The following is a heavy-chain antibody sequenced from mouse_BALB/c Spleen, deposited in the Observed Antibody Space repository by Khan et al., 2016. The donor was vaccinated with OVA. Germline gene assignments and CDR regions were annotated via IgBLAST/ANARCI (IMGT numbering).Heavy chain of an antibody. D-gene: IGHD3-3*01. V-gene: IGHV1-5*01. CDR2: IYPGNTDT. Sequence: VQLQQSGTVLARPGASVKMSCKASGYTFTSYWMHWVKQRPGQGLEWIGDIYPGNTDTNYNQKFKGKAKLTAVTSTSTAYMELSSLTNEDSAVYYCTRRSGDVAWFAYWGQGTLVTVCA. CDR1: GYTFTSYW. J-gene: IGHJ3*01. CDR3: TRRSGDVAWFAY.